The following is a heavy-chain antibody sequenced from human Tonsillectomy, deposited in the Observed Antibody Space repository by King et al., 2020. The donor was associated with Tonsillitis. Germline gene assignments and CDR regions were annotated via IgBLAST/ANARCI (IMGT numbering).Heavy chain of an antibody. CDR1: GGSISGYY. CDR2: IYYSGST. CDR3: ARDGGTMFAVADYYYYMDV. D-gene: IGHD3-3*01. V-gene: IGHV4-59*01. Sequence: QLQESGPGLVKPSETLSLTCTVSGGSISGYYWSWLRQPPGKGLEWIGYIYYSGSTNYNPSLKSRVTISVDTSKKQFSLKLSSVTAADTAVYYCARDGGTMFAVADYYYYMDVWGKGTAVTVSS. J-gene: IGHJ6*03.